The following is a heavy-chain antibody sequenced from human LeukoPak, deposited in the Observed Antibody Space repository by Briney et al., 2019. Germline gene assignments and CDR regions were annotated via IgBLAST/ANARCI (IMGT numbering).Heavy chain of an antibody. D-gene: IGHD1-7*01. CDR3: ARGRGHITGTTV. Sequence: SETLSLTCAVYGGSFSGYYWSWIRQPPGKGLEWIGEINHSGSTNYNPSLKSRVTMSVDTSKNQFSLKLSSVTAADTAVYYCARGRGHITGTTVWGQGTLVTVSS. CDR1: GGSFSGYY. J-gene: IGHJ4*02. V-gene: IGHV4-34*01. CDR2: INHSGST.